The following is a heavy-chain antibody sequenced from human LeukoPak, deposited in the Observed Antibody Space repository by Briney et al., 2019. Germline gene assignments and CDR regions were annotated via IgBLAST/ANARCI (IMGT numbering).Heavy chain of an antibody. D-gene: IGHD5-24*01. J-gene: IGHJ5*02. CDR1: GYTFTSYY. V-gene: IGHV1-46*01. CDR2: INPSGGST. Sequence: ASVKVSCKASGYTFTSYYMHWVRQAPGQGLEWMGIINPSGGSTSYAQKFQGRVTMTRDTSTSTVYMELSSLRPEDTAVYYCARDLGRWLQKDNWFDPWGQGTLVTVSS. CDR3: ARDLGRWLQKDNWFDP.